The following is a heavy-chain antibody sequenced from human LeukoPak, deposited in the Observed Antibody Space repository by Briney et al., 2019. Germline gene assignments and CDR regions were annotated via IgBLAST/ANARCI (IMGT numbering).Heavy chain of an antibody. CDR1: GYTFTSYG. CDR2: IIPIFGTA. V-gene: IGHV1-69*13. J-gene: IGHJ4*02. Sequence: ASVKVSCKASGYTFTSYGISWVRQAPGQGLEWMGGIIPIFGTANYAQKFQGRVTITADESTSTAYMELSSLRSEDTAVYYCATRLQYSYYFDYWGQGTLVTVSS. D-gene: IGHD4-11*01. CDR3: ATRLQYSYYFDY.